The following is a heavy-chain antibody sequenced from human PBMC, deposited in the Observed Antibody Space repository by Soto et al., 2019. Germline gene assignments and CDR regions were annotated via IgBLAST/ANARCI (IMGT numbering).Heavy chain of an antibody. CDR1: GFIFSNTW. CDR2: IKTKIEGGTT. CDR3: TADIPNISANYGMDV. Sequence: GGSLRLSCAASGFIFSNTWINWVRQAPGKGLEWVGRIKTKIEGGTTNHAAPVKGRFTVSGDDSKNTVYLHMNSLRTEDTAVYYCTADIPNISANYGMDVWGQGTTVTVSS. V-gene: IGHV3-15*07. J-gene: IGHJ6*02. D-gene: IGHD6-25*01.